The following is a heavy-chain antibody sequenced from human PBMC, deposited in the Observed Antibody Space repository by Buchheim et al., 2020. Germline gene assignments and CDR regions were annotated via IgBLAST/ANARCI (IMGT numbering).Heavy chain of an antibody. CDR1: GGSFSGYY. Sequence: QVQLQQWGAGLLKPSETLSLTCAVYGGSFSGYYWSWIRQPPGKGLEWIGEINHSGSTNYNPSLKSRVTISVDTSKNQFSLKLSSVTAADTAVYYCARGGNIAAGRGDYYYYYMDVWGKGTT. D-gene: IGHD6-13*01. CDR3: ARGGNIAAGRGDYYYYYMDV. J-gene: IGHJ6*03. V-gene: IGHV4-34*01. CDR2: INHSGST.